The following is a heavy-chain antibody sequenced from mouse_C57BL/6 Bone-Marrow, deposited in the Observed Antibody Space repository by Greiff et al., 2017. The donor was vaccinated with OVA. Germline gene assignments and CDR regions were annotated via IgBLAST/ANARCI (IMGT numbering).Heavy chain of an antibody. D-gene: IGHD1-1*01. CDR3: ARERYYGSSYLYYFDY. Sequence: VHLVESGPELVKPGASVKISCKASGYAFSSSWMNWVKQRPGKGLEWIGRIYPGDGDTNYNGKFKGKATLTADKSSSTAYMQLSSLTSEDSAVYFCARERYYGSSYLYYFDYWGQGTTLTVSS. V-gene: IGHV1-82*01. CDR2: IYPGDGDT. CDR1: GYAFSSSW. J-gene: IGHJ2*01.